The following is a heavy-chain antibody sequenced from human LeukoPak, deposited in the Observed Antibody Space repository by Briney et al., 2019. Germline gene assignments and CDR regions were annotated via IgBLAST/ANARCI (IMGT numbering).Heavy chain of an antibody. CDR3: ARDLVIAARPDYTNFDD. CDR1: GGSISSSSYY. CDR2: IYYSGII. V-gene: IGHV4-39*07. D-gene: IGHD6-6*01. Sequence: SETLSLTCTVSGGSISSSSYYWGWIRQPPGKGLEWIGSIYYSGIIYYNPSLKSRVTISVDTSKNQFSLKLSSVTAADRAVYYCARDLVIAARPDYTNFDDWGQGTLVSVSS. J-gene: IGHJ4*02.